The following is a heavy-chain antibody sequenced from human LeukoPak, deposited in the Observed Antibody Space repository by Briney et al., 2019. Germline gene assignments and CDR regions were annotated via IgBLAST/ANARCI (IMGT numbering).Heavy chain of an antibody. Sequence: VASVNVSCKASGGTFSSYAISWVRQAPGQGLEWMGGIIPIFDTANYAQKFQGRVTITADESTSTAYMELSSLRSEDTAVYYCASSYSSSWYRPLDYWGQGTLVTVSS. V-gene: IGHV1-69*13. D-gene: IGHD6-13*01. CDR1: GGTFSSYA. CDR3: ASSYSSSWYRPLDY. J-gene: IGHJ4*02. CDR2: IIPIFDTA.